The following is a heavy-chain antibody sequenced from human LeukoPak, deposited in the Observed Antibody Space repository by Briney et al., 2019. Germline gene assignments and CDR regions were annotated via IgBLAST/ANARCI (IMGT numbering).Heavy chain of an antibody. CDR1: GLTFSSYS. J-gene: IGHJ4*02. V-gene: IGHV3-21*01. CDR3: ARVASGKYHVPIYIGG. D-gene: IGHD3-10*02. Sequence: GGSLRLSCAASGLTFSSYSMNWVRQAPGKGREWVSSISSSSSYIYYADSVKGRFTISRDNAKNPLYLQMNSLRVEDKAVYDCARVASGKYHVPIYIGGWGQGTLVTVSS. CDR2: ISSSSSYI.